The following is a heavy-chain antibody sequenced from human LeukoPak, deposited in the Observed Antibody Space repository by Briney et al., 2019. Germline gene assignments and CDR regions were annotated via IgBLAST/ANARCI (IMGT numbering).Heavy chain of an antibody. CDR3: ARDRGGWYKDALDV. CDR1: GFTFSGYS. Sequence: GSLRLSCAASGFTFSGYSMNWVRQAPGKGLEWISYVGISSGNTKYADSVKGRFTISRDNSNNTISLQVNSLRPEDTAVYYCARDRGGWYKDALDVWGQGTLVTVSS. J-gene: IGHJ3*01. CDR2: VGISSGNT. D-gene: IGHD6-19*01. V-gene: IGHV3-48*04.